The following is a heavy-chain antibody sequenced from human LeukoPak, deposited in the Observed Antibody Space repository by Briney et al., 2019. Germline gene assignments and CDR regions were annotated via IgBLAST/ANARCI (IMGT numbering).Heavy chain of an antibody. CDR3: ASMSFKAVAGLNYYYYGMDV. Sequence: GGSPRLSCAASGFTFSSYAMHWVRQAPGKGLEWVSVIYSGGSTYYADSVKGRFTISRDNSKNTLYLQMNSLRAEDTAVYYCASMSFKAVAGLNYYYYGMDVWGQGTTVTVSS. J-gene: IGHJ6*02. V-gene: IGHV3-53*01. CDR1: GFTFSSYA. CDR2: IYSGGST. D-gene: IGHD6-19*01.